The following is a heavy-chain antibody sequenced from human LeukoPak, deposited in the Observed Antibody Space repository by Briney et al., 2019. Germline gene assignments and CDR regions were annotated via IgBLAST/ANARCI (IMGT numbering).Heavy chain of an antibody. J-gene: IGHJ4*02. V-gene: IGHV3-66*01. CDR2: IYSGGST. Sequence: GGSLRLSCAASGFTVSSNYMSWVRQAPGKGLEWVSVIYSGGSTYYADSVEGRFTISRDNSKNTLYLQMNSLRAEDTAVYYCARDWGYKPDYFDYWGQGTLVTVSS. CDR1: GFTVSSNY. D-gene: IGHD5-24*01. CDR3: ARDWGYKPDYFDY.